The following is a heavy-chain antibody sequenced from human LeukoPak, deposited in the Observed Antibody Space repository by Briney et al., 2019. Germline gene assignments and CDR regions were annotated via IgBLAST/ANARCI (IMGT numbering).Heavy chain of an antibody. Sequence: PGGSLRLSCAASGFTFSSYAMSWVRQAPGKGLEWVSAISGSGGSTYYADSVKGRFTISRDNSKNTLYLQMNSLRAEDTAVYYCARGQHQYYYDSSGYSPFDYWGQGTMVTVSS. CDR3: ARGQHQYYYDSSGYSPFDY. J-gene: IGHJ4*03. V-gene: IGHV3-23*01. D-gene: IGHD3-22*01. CDR1: GFTFSSYA. CDR2: ISGSGGST.